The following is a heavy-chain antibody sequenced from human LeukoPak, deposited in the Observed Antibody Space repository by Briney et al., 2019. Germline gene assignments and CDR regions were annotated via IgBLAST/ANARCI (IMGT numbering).Heavy chain of an antibody. CDR3: TRDYRYNYGSRYNWFDP. J-gene: IGHJ5*02. D-gene: IGHD5-18*01. Sequence: GESLRLSCTASGFTFGDYAMSWVRQAPGKGLEWVGFIRSKAYGGTTEYAASVKGRFTISRDDSKSIANLQMNSLKTEDTAVYYCTRDYRYNYGSRYNWFDPWGQGTLVTVSS. V-gene: IGHV3-49*04. CDR1: GFTFGDYA. CDR2: IRSKAYGGTT.